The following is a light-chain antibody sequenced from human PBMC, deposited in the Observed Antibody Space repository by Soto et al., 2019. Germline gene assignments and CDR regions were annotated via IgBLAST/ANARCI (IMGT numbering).Light chain of an antibody. CDR1: LSVTSNY. CDR2: GAS. Sequence: EIVLTQSPGTLSLSPRARGTVSCRASLSVTSNYLAWYQKKPGQAPRLLIFGASIRATGIPDRCCSSRSCTNFALTISRLDTEDFAAYYYQQYGNSPQITFGQGTRLEIK. J-gene: IGKJ5*01. CDR3: QQYGNSPQIT. V-gene: IGKV3-20*01.